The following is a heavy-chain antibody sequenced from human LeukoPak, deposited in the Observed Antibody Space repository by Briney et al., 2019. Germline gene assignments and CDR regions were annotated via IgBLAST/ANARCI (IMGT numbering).Heavy chain of an antibody. CDR2: INHSGST. CDR1: GGSFSGYY. D-gene: IGHD6-19*01. V-gene: IGHV4-34*01. CDR3: AVIAVAGTGYFDY. J-gene: IGHJ4*02. Sequence: SETLSLTCAVYGGSFSGYYWSWIRQPPGKGLEWIGEINHSGSTNYNPSLKSRVTISVDTSKNQFSLKLSSVTAADTAVYYCAVIAVAGTGYFDYWGQGTLVTVSS.